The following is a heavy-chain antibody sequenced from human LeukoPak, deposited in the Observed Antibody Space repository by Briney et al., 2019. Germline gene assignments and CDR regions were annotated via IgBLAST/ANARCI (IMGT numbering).Heavy chain of an antibody. Sequence: QSGGSLRLSCAASGFTFGAYAMNWVRQAPGKGLEWVSAISGSGGSTYYADSVKGRFTISRDNSKNTLYLQMNSLRAEDTAVYYCAKGPVWAARSCYFDYWGQGTLVTVSS. J-gene: IGHJ4*02. D-gene: IGHD6-6*01. V-gene: IGHV3-23*01. CDR1: GFTFGAYA. CDR3: AKGPVWAARSCYFDY. CDR2: ISGSGGST.